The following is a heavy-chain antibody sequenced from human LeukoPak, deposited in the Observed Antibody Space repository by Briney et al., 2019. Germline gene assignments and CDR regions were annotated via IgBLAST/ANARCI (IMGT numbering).Heavy chain of an antibody. CDR1: EYTFTGYY. D-gene: IGHD2-2*01. CDR2: INPNSGGT. CDR3: ARGGVHELYCSSTSCYYYYGMDV. Sequence: ASVKVSCKASEYTFTGYYMHWVRQAPGQGLEWMGWINPNSGGTNYAQKFQGRVTMTRDTSISTAYMELSRLRSDDTAVYYCARGGVHELYCSSTSCYYYYGMDVWGQGTTVTVSS. V-gene: IGHV1-2*02. J-gene: IGHJ6*02.